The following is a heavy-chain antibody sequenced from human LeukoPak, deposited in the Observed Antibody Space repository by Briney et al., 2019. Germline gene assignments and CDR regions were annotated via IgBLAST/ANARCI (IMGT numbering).Heavy chain of an antibody. CDR2: INTRTGNP. V-gene: IGHV7-4-1*02. D-gene: IGHD6-13*01. Sequence: ASVKVSCKASEYTFTRYGINWVRQAPGQGLEWMGWINTRTGNPTYAQDFTGRFVFSLDTSVSTAYLQISSLKAEDTAVYYCAREWYAAGTGGAFDIWGQGTMVTVSS. CDR3: AREWYAAGTGGAFDI. CDR1: EYTFTRYG. J-gene: IGHJ3*02.